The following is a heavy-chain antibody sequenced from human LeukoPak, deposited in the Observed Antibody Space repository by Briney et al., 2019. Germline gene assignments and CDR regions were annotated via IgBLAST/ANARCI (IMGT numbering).Heavy chain of an antibody. CDR1: GGSISSSY. V-gene: IGHV4-59*01. CDR3: ARGYYDARGDSNPFDI. CDR2: ISHSGST. J-gene: IGHJ3*02. D-gene: IGHD3-22*01. Sequence: SESLSLTCTVSGGSISSSYWSWIRQPPGRGLEWIGYISHSGSTNYKPSLKSRVSISVDTSKNQFSLKLTSVTAADTAIYYCARGYYDARGDSNPFDIWGQGTMVTVSS.